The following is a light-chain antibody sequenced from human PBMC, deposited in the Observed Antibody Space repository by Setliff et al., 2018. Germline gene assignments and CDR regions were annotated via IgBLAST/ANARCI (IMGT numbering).Light chain of an antibody. Sequence: QSALAQPPSASGSPGQSVIISCTGTSSDIDYNHVSWYQQYPGKGPKLIIYEVVKRPSGVPDRFSGSKSGNTASLTVSGLQAGDEADYYCSSYAGTYNWVFGGGTKVT. V-gene: IGLV2-8*01. CDR1: SSDIDYNH. J-gene: IGLJ3*02. CDR3: SSYAGTYNWV. CDR2: EVV.